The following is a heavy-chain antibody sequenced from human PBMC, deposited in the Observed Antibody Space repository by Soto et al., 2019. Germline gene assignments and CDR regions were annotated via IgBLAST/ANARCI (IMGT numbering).Heavy chain of an antibody. CDR2: IIPIFGTA. CDR3: ARHDCISTSCYYYYYYGMDV. CDR1: GGTFSSYA. D-gene: IGHD2-2*01. Sequence: GASVKVSCKASGGTFSSYAISWVRQAPGQGLEWMGGIIPIFGTANYAQKFQGRVTITADESTSTAYMELSSLRSEDTAVYYFARHDCISTSCYYYYYYGMDVWGQGTTVTVSS. V-gene: IGHV1-69*13. J-gene: IGHJ6*02.